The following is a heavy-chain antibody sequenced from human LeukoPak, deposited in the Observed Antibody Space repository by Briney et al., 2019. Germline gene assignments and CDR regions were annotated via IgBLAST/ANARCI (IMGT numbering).Heavy chain of an antibody. CDR3: ARPSYYGSESQLYYFGY. Sequence: PGGSLGLSCAASGFTFSSYGMHWVRQAPGKGLEWVAVISYDGSNKYYADSVKGRFTISRDNSKNTLYLQMDSLRVEDTAIYYCARPSYYGSESQLYYFGYWGQGTLVTVSS. J-gene: IGHJ4*02. CDR2: ISYDGSNK. D-gene: IGHD3-10*01. V-gene: IGHV3-30*03. CDR1: GFTFSSYG.